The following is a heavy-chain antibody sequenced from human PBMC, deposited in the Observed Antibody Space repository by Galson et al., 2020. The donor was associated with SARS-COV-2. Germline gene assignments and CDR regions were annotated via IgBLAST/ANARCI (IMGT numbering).Heavy chain of an antibody. J-gene: IGHJ4*02. D-gene: IGHD1-1*01. CDR2: IYFNGKN. CDR1: GSSLSSTSYY. V-gene: IGHV4-39*07. Sequence: ASETLSLTCIVSGSSLSSTSYYWGWIRQPPGTGLEWLGSIYFNGKNFYNPSLMSRVTLSVDTSKNQFSLTLTSVTAADAACYYCARKSATYDIWGQGALVTVSS. CDR3: ARKSATYDI.